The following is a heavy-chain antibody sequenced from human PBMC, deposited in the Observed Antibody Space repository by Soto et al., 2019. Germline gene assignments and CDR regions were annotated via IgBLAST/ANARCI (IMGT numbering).Heavy chain of an antibody. V-gene: IGHV1-46*03. J-gene: IGHJ4*02. CDR1: GYTFTSYY. Sequence: ASVKVSCKASGYTFTSYYMHWVRQAPGQGLEWMGIINPSGGSTSYAQKFQGRVTMTRDTSTSTVYMELSSLRSEDTAVYYCARDPLGGHNYDFWSGYRLDYWGQGTLVTVSS. D-gene: IGHD3-3*01. CDR3: ARDPLGGHNYDFWSGYRLDY. CDR2: INPSGGST.